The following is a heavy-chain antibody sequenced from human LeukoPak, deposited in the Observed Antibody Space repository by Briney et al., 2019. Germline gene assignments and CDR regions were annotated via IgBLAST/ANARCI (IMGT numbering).Heavy chain of an antibody. CDR3: ARGGYCSSTSCYSCDY. Sequence: GASVKVSCKASGYTSTSYGISWVRQAPGQGLEWMGWISAYNGNTNYAQKLQGRVTMTTDTSTSTAYMELRSLRSDDTAVYYCARGGYCSSTSCYSCDYWSQGTLVTVSS. V-gene: IGHV1-18*01. CDR2: ISAYNGNT. J-gene: IGHJ4*02. D-gene: IGHD2-2*01. CDR1: GYTSTSYG.